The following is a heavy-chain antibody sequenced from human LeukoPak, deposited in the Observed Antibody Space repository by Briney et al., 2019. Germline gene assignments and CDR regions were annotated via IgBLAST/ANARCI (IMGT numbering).Heavy chain of an antibody. J-gene: IGHJ4*02. V-gene: IGHV1-3*01. CDR1: GYTFTSYA. CDR2: INAGNGNT. Sequence: GASVKVSCKASGYTFTSYAMHWVRQAPGQRLEWMGWINAGNGNTKYSQKFQGRVTITRDTSASTAYMELSSLRSEDTAVYYCARDLGGSGSHHYWGQGTLVTVSS. D-gene: IGHD3-10*01. CDR3: ARDLGGSGSHHY.